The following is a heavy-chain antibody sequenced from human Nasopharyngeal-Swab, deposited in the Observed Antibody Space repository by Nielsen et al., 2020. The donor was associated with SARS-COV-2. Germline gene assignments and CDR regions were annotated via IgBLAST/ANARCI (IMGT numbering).Heavy chain of an antibody. CDR3: ARQGIRGRSYVAYAIDV. Sequence: SETLSLTCTVSGGSVSSGSYYWSLIRRPPGKGLEWIGYIYYSGSTNYNPSLKSRVTISVDTSKNQFYLRLSSVTAADTAVYYCARQGIRGRSYVAYAIDVWGQGTAVTVSS. CDR1: GGSVSSGSYY. V-gene: IGHV4-61*01. CDR2: IYYSGST. J-gene: IGHJ6*02. D-gene: IGHD1-26*01.